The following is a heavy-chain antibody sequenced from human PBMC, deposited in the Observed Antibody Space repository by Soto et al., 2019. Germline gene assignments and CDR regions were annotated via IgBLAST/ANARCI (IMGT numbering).Heavy chain of an antibody. Sequence: EVQLLESGGGLVQPGGSLRLSCRVSGFTFGNYAMAWVRQAPGKGLEWVSGISASGGRTYYADSAKGRFTISRDNSNNTLYLQMSSLRAEDTAVYYCAKDLEVLSARFESWGQGALVIVSS. D-gene: IGHD2-15*01. CDR2: ISASGGRT. CDR1: GFTFGNYA. CDR3: AKDLEVLSARFES. V-gene: IGHV3-23*01. J-gene: IGHJ4*02.